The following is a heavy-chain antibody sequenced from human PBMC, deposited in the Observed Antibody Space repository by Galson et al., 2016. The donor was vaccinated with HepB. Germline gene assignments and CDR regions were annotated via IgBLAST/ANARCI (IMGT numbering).Heavy chain of an antibody. CDR1: GFSFSSYA. J-gene: IGHJ2*01. CDR2: ISGSGGST. D-gene: IGHD1-26*01. V-gene: IGHV3-23*01. CDR3: AKSALRSYYWPSYWYFDL. Sequence: SLRLSCAASGFSFSSYAMSWVRQAPGKGLEWVSAISGSGGSTYHGDSGQGRFTISRENSKNTLYLQMNSLRAEDTAVYYCAKSALRSYYWPSYWYFDLWGRGTVVTVSS.